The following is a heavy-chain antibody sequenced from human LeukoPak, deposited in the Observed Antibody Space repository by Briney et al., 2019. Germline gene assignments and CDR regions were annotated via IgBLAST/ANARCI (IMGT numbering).Heavy chain of an antibody. V-gene: IGHV1-2*02. J-gene: IGHJ5*02. CDR1: GYTFTGYF. Sequence: ASVKVSCKASGYTFTGYFLHWVRRAPGQGFEWMGWINPNSGGTYYTQRFQGRVTMTRDTSISTAYMELSSLRSDDTAVYYCARPQPLTAPAGTFANPWGQETLVTVPS. D-gene: IGHD6-13*01. CDR3: ARPQPLTAPAGTFANP. CDR2: INPNSGGT.